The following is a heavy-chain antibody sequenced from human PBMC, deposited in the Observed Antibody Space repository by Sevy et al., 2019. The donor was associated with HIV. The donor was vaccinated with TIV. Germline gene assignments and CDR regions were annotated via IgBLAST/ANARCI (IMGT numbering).Heavy chain of an antibody. CDR1: GFTFRNFW. CDR2: IRQDGSEK. J-gene: IGHJ6*02. CDR3: AKSYFGSGTSYGMDL. V-gene: IGHV3-7*01. Sequence: GGSLRLSCAVSGFTFRNFWMSWVRQAPGKGLEWVANIRQDGSEKYYVDSVRGRFTSSRDNAKNSLFLQLNSQRADDTALYYCAKSYFGSGTSYGMDLWGRGTTVTVSS. D-gene: IGHD3-10*01.